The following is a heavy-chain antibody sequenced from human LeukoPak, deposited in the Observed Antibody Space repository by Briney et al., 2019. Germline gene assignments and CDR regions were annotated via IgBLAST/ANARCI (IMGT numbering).Heavy chain of an antibody. CDR1: GFTFSGYA. Sequence: GGSLRLSCAASGFTFSGYAMSWVRQAPGKGLEWVSAISGSGGSTYYADSAKGRFTISRDNSKNTLYLQMNSLRAGDTAVYYCAKDEGGSGPFDYWGQGTLVTVSS. D-gene: IGHD6-19*01. J-gene: IGHJ4*02. V-gene: IGHV3-23*01. CDR3: AKDEGGSGPFDY. CDR2: ISGSGGST.